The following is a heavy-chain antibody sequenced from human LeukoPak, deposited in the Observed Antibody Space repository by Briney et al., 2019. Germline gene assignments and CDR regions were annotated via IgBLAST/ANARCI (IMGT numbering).Heavy chain of an antibody. Sequence: SETLSLTCTVSGGSISSGNYYWSWIRQPAGKGLEWIGRIWTDGAPSYRPSLKSRVTISVDTSKNQFSLRLSSVTAADTAVYYCARGRDSRGYQFMGFDSWGQGTLVTVSS. CDR3: ARGRDSRGYQFMGFDS. CDR2: IWTDGAP. CDR1: GGSISSGNYY. V-gene: IGHV4-61*02. D-gene: IGHD3-22*01. J-gene: IGHJ4*02.